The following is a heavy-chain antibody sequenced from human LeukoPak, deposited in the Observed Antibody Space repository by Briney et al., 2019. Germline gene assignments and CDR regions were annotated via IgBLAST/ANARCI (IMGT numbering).Heavy chain of an antibody. D-gene: IGHD4-23*01. CDR3: AKTAVVTTYYYYGMDV. J-gene: IGHJ6*02. CDR2: ISGSGGST. V-gene: IGHV3-23*01. Sequence: GGSLRLSCAASGFTFSSYAMSWVRQAPGKGLEWVSAISGSGGSTYYADSVKGRFTISRDNSKNTLYLQMNSLRAEDTAVYYCAKTAVVTTYYYYGMDVWGQGTTVTVSS. CDR1: GFTFSSYA.